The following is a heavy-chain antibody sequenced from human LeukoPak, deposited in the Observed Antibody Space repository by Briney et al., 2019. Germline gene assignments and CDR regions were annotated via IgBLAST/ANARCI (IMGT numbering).Heavy chain of an antibody. V-gene: IGHV3-48*01. CDR2: ISSSSSTI. CDR3: AKDWIYYDSRSDAFDI. D-gene: IGHD3-22*01. J-gene: IGHJ3*02. CDR1: GFTFSSYS. Sequence: GGSLRLSCAASGFTFSSYSMNWVRQAPGKGLEWVSYISSSSSTIYYADSVKGRFTISRDNAKNSLYLQMNSLRAEDTAVYYCAKDWIYYDSRSDAFDIWGQGTMVTVSS.